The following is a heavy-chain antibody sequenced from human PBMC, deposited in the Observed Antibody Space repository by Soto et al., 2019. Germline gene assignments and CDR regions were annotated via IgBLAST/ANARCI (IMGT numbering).Heavy chain of an antibody. D-gene: IGHD2-21*01. CDR1: GDSIKYYY. V-gene: IGHV4-59*01. J-gene: IGHJ4*02. CDR3: VRGETKSHFDY. CDR2: IYYSGAT. Sequence: QVQLQESGTGLVKPSETLSLTCSVSGDSIKYYYWNWIRQPPGKGLEWIGYIYYSGATNYNPSLKSRVTIYKNQFSLQLSSVTAADTAVYYCVRGETKSHFDYWGQGILVTVSS.